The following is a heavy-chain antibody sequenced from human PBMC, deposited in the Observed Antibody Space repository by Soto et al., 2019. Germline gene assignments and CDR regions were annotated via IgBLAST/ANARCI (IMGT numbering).Heavy chain of an antibody. D-gene: IGHD3-3*01. J-gene: IGHJ6*02. Sequence: EVQLVESGGVVVQPGGSLRLSCAASGFTFDDYTMHWVRQAPGKGLEWVSLISWDGGSTYYADSVKGRFTISRDNSKNSLYLKMNSVRTEDTALYYCAKEGGWVWEWLFWGRAVGGQGPTFPVSS. CDR1: GFTFDDYT. V-gene: IGHV3-43*01. CDR2: ISWDGGST. CDR3: AKEGGWVWEWLFWGRAV.